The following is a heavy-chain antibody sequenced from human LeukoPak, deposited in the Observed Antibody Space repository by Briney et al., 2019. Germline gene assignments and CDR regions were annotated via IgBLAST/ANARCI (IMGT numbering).Heavy chain of an antibody. CDR1: GYTFTGYY. D-gene: IGHD4-17*01. Sequence: GASVKVSCKASGYTFTGYYMHWVRQAPGQGLEWMGWINPNSGGTNYAQKFQGRVTMTRDTSISTAYMELSRLRSDDTAVYYCARDLHGDYDRLDYWGQGTLVTVSS. CDR2: INPNSGGT. J-gene: IGHJ4*02. CDR3: ARDLHGDYDRLDY. V-gene: IGHV1-2*02.